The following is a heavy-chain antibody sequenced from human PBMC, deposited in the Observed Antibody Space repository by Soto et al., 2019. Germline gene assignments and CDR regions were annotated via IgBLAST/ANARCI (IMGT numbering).Heavy chain of an antibody. Sequence: LRLSCAASGFTFSNYTMNWVRQAPGKGLEWVSSITSGSSYIYYADSLKGRFTISRDNAKNSLYLQMNSLRAEDTAVYYCGRNLRGAAAGTGYWGQGTLVTVSS. CDR1: GFTFSNYT. V-gene: IGHV3-21*01. D-gene: IGHD6-13*01. CDR2: ITSGSSYI. CDR3: GRNLRGAAAGTGY. J-gene: IGHJ4*02.